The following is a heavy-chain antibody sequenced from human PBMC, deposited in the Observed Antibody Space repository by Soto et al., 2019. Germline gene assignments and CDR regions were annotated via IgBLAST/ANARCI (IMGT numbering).Heavy chain of an antibody. Sequence: RXSFSASLFTFSSYWMSCVRQAPGKGLEWVANIKQDGSEKYYVDSVKGRFTISRDNAKNSLYLQMSSLRAEDTAVYYCARAQTSGWYVSNWGQGTLVTVYS. D-gene: IGHD6-19*01. CDR1: LFTFSSYW. J-gene: IGHJ4*02. V-gene: IGHV3-7*01. CDR3: ARAQTSGWYVSN. CDR2: IKQDGSEK.